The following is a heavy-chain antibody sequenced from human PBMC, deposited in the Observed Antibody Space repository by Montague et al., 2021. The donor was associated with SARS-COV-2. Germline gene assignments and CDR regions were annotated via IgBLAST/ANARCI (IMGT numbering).Heavy chain of an antibody. J-gene: IGHJ6*02. CDR1: GTSITSYY. Sequence: SETLSLTCSVSGTSITSYYWNWIRQPPGKGLEWMGYISDSGSTDYNPSLKSRVTMSVDTSKNQMSLKLTSVTAADTAVYYCARGCLSYFGAGSHCYGMDVWGQGTTVTVSS. V-gene: IGHV4-59*01. CDR2: ISDSGST. CDR3: ARGCLSYFGAGSHCYGMDV. D-gene: IGHD3-10*01.